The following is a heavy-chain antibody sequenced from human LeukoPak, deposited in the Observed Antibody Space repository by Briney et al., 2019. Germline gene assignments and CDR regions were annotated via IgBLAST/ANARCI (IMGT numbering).Heavy chain of an antibody. CDR2: IYYSGST. Sequence: SETLSLTCTVSGGSISSSSYYWGWIRQPPGKGLEWIGSIYYSGSTYYNPSLKSRVTISVDTSKNQFSLKLSSVTAADTAVYYCAREWSLGGFDYWGQGTLVTVSS. J-gene: IGHJ4*02. CDR3: AREWSLGGFDY. D-gene: IGHD3-16*01. V-gene: IGHV4-39*07. CDR1: GGSISSSSYY.